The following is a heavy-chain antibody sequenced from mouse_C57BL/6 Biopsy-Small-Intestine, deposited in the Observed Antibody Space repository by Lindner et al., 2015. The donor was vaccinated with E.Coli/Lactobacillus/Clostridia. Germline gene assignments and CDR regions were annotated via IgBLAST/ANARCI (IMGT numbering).Heavy chain of an antibody. J-gene: IGHJ4*01. D-gene: IGHD3-3*01. V-gene: IGHV1-18*01. Sequence: SVKVSCKASGYTFTTYIVHWVRQAPGQTLEWMGIINPSDGSTIYAQKFQGRVTMTRDTSTTTFYMELSSLRYEDPAVFYCARDIRGTRAFDHWGQGTLVTVSS. CDR3: ARDIRGTRAFDH. CDR1: GYTFTTYI. CDR2: INPSDGST.